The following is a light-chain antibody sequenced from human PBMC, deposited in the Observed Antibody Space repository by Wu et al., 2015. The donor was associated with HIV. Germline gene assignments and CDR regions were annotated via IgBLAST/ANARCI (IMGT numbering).Light chain of an antibody. V-gene: IGKV3-11*01. J-gene: IGKJ1*01. CDR2: DAS. Sequence: EIVLTQSPGTLSLSPGERATLSCRASQSVSSYLAWYQQKPGQAPRLLIYDASNRATGIPARFSGSGSGTDFTLTISSLEPEDFAVYYCQQRSNWPLAFGQGPRWKSN. CDR1: QSVSSY. CDR3: QQRSNWPLA.